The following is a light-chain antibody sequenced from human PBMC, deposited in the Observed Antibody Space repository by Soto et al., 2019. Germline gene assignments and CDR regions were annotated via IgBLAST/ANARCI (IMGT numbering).Light chain of an antibody. V-gene: IGKV3-15*01. CDR2: DAY. CDR3: QQYNTWPPIT. CDR1: QSVIIL. J-gene: IGKJ4*01. Sequence: EIVRTHSPSTLSVSPGERATLSCRSSQSVIILLACYQQKPGQAPRLLIYDAYTRAPGIPARFSGSGSGTEFTLTISSLQSEDFAVYYCQQYNTWPPITSGGRTKV.